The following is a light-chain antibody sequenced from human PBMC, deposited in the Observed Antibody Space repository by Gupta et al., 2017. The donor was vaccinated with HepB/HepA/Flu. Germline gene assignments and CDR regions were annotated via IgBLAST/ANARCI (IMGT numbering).Light chain of an antibody. V-gene: IGLV3-21*03. J-gene: IGLJ3*02. Sequence: SYVLTQPPPMSVAPGKTAQIPCGGNNIASKSVHWYQQKPGQAPILVVYNNNDRPSGIPERFSGSNSGKTDKLTISRVEGGDEADDECQVWDTPSDHGVFGGGTQLTVL. CDR3: QVWDTPSDHGV. CDR2: NNN. CDR1: NIASKS.